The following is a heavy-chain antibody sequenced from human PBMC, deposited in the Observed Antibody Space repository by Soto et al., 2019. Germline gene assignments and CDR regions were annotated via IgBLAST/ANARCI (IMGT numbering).Heavy chain of an antibody. CDR2: IYYSGST. V-gene: IGHV4-30-4*01. J-gene: IGHJ5*02. CDR1: GGSISSGDYY. CDR3: ARDTERGDCSSNSCQEYNWFDP. D-gene: IGHD2-2*01. Sequence: SETLSLTCTVSGGSISSGDYYWSWIRQPPGKGLEWIGYIYYSGSTYYNPSLKSRVTISIDTSKNQFSLTLSSVTVTDTGAYYCARDTERGDCSSNSCQEYNWFDPWGQGTLVTVSS.